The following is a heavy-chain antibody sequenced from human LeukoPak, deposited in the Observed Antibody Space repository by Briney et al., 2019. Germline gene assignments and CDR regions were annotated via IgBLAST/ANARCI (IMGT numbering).Heavy chain of an antibody. CDR3: ARDTATELDYGDFGY. J-gene: IGHJ4*02. CDR2: INPNSGGT. CDR1: GYTFTGYY. Sequence: GASVKVSCKASGYTFTGYYMHWVRQAPGQGLEWMGWINPNSGGTNYAQKFQGRVTMTRDTSISTVYMELTRLGSDDTAVYYCARDTATELDYGDFGYWGQGTLVTVSS. V-gene: IGHV1-2*02. D-gene: IGHD4-17*01.